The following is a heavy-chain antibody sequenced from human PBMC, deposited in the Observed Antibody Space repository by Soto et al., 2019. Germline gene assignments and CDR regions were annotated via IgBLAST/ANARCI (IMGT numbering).Heavy chain of an antibody. J-gene: IGHJ4*02. V-gene: IGHV3-23*01. CDR1: GFTFNNHA. CDR2: IGHSGYSI. CDR3: ARSDDKDILTGCYK. D-gene: IGHD3-9*01. Sequence: GGSLRLSCAASGFTFNNHAMAWVRQAPGKGLEWVSSIGHSGYSINYGDSVKGRFTISRDNSKNMVFLEMNGLRAEDTAVYYCARSDDKDILTGCYKWGQGAPVTVSS.